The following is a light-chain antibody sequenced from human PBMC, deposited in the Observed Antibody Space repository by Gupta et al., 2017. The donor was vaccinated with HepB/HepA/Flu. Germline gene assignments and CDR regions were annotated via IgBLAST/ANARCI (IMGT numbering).Light chain of an antibody. CDR2: KAS. J-gene: IGKJ4*01. Sequence: DIQMTQSPSTLSASVGDRVTITCRASQSISSWLAWYQQKPGKAPKVLSYKASTLESGVPSRFSGSGSETEFTLTISSLQPDDFATYYCQQYKSYLLTFGGGTKVEIK. V-gene: IGKV1-5*03. CDR3: QQYKSYLLT. CDR1: QSISSW.